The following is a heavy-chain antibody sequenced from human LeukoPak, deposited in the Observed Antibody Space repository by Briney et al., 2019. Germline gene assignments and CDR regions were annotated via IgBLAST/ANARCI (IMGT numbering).Heavy chain of an antibody. CDR1: GFIFSTYG. CDR3: AKDNTTVMLRWFDP. V-gene: IGHV3-23*01. Sequence: PGGSLRLSCAASGFIFSTYGMSWVRQAPGKGLEWVSTISGSGGTSNYADSVRGRFTISRDNSKNTLYLQMNSLSPEDTAFYYCAKDNTTVMLRWFDPWGQGTLVAVSS. J-gene: IGHJ5*02. D-gene: IGHD4-17*01. CDR2: ISGSGGTS.